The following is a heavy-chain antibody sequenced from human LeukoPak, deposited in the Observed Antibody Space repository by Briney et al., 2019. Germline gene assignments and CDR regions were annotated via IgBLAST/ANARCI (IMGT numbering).Heavy chain of an antibody. J-gene: IGHJ6*02. CDR3: ARGDSSGWYNLNYYGMDV. D-gene: IGHD6-19*01. Sequence: GASVKVSCKASGYTFTSYGISWVRQAPGQGLEWMGWISAYNGNTNYVQKLQGRVTMTTDTSTSTAYMELRSLRSDDTAVYYCARGDSSGWYNLNYYGMDVWGQGTTVTVSS. V-gene: IGHV1-18*01. CDR1: GYTFTSYG. CDR2: ISAYNGNT.